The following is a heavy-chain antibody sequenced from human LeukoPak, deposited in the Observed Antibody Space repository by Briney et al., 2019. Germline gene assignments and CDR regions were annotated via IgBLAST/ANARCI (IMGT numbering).Heavy chain of an antibody. CDR2: IYYSGST. CDR1: GGSISSYY. V-gene: IGHV4-59*08. D-gene: IGHD2-2*01. CDR3: ARLRYCSSTSCSDFDY. Sequence: PSETLSLTCTVSGGSISSYYGSWIRQPPGKGLEWIGYIYYSGSTNYNPSLKSRVTISVDTSKNQFSLKLSSVTAADTAVYYCARLRYCSSTSCSDFDYWGQGTLVTVSS. J-gene: IGHJ4*02.